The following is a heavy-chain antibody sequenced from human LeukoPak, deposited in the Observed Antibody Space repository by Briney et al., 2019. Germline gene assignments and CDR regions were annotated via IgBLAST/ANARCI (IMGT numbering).Heavy chain of an antibody. CDR1: GGSISSYY. Sequence: SETLSLTCTVSGGSISSYYWSWIRQPPRKGPEWIGYIYYSGSTNYNPSLKSRVTISVDTSKNQFSLRLSSVTAADTAVYYCARDLGFGPMVRGVISPWGQGTLVTVSS. CDR2: IYYSGST. D-gene: IGHD3-10*01. CDR3: ARDLGFGPMVRGVISP. V-gene: IGHV4-59*01. J-gene: IGHJ5*02.